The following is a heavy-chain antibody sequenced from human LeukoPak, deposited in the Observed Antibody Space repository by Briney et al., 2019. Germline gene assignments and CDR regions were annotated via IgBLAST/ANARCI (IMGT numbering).Heavy chain of an antibody. CDR2: IYHSGST. J-gene: IGHJ4*02. D-gene: IGHD2-21*01. CDR3: ARVWGYPDYYFDY. Sequence: GSLRLSCAASGFTFSSYAMSWVRQPPGKGLEWIGEIYHSGSTNYNPSLKSRVTISVDKSKNQFSLKLSSVTAADTAVYYCARVWGYPDYYFDYWGQGTLVTVSS. CDR1: GFTFSSYAM. V-gene: IGHV4-4*02.